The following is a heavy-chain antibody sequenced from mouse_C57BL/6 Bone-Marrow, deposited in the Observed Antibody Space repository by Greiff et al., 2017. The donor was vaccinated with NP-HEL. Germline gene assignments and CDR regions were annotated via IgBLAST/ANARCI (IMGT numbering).Heavy chain of an antibody. D-gene: IGHD2-1*01. V-gene: IGHV5-4*03. CDR1: GFTFSSYA. CDR2: ISAGGSYT. CDR3: ASPYGNYPYYYAMDY. J-gene: IGHJ4*01. Sequence: EVKLVESGGGLVKPGGSLKLSCAASGFTFSSYAMSWVRQTPEKRLEWVATISAGGSYTYYPDNVKGRFTISRDNAKNNLYLQMSHLQSEDTAMYYCASPYGNYPYYYAMDYWGQGTSVTVSS.